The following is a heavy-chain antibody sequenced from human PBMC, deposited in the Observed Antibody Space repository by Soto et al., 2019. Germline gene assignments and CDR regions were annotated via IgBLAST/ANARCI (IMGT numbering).Heavy chain of an antibody. CDR1: GFTVSNNY. D-gene: IGHD6-13*01. Sequence: GGSLRLSCAASGFTVSNNYMTWVRQAPGKGLEWVSVIYSGGGGSTYYADSVTGRFTISRDTSKNTLYLQMNILRAEDTAVYYCARGSSWTEIDYWGQGTLVTVSS. CDR2: IYSGGGGST. V-gene: IGHV3-53*01. J-gene: IGHJ4*02. CDR3: ARGSSWTEIDY.